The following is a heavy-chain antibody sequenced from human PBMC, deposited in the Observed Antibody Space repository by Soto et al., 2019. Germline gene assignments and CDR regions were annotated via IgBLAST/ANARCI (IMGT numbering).Heavy chain of an antibody. J-gene: IGHJ6*02. CDR1: GFTSDDYA. Sequence: GGSLRLSCTFSGFTSDDYALTWVRQAPGKGLEWVAFATSQAFGGTTDYAASVKGRFTISRDDSTTVAYLQMNSLQTEDTAIYYCTRDGDFYGMDVWGQGTTVTVSS. V-gene: IGHV3-49*04. CDR2: ATSQAFGGTT. CDR3: TRDGDFYGMDV. D-gene: IGHD3-3*01.